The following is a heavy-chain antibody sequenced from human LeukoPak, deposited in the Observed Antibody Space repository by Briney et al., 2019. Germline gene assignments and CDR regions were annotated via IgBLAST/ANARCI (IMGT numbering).Heavy chain of an antibody. CDR2: ISYDGSNK. CDR1: GFTFSSYA. V-gene: IGHV3-30-3*01. CDR3: ARGGTMIRVPLGV. D-gene: IGHD3-10*01. J-gene: IGHJ6*02. Sequence: PGRSLRLSCAASGFTFSSYAMHWVRQAPGKGLEWVAVISYDGSNKYYADSVKGRFTISRDNSKNTLYLQMNSLRAEDTAVYYCARGGTMIRVPLGVWGQGTTVTVSS.